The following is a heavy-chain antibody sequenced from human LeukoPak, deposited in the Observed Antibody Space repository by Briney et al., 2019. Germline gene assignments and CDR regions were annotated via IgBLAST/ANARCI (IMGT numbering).Heavy chain of an antibody. J-gene: IGHJ6*03. CDR3: AREAPDGSGSYSYYYYYYMDV. Sequence: SETLSLTCTVSGGSISSGSYYWSWIRQPAGKGLEWIGRIYTSGSTNYNPSLKSRVTISVDTSKNQFSLKLSSVTAADTAVYYCAREAPDGSGSYSYYYYYYMDVWGKGTTVTISS. V-gene: IGHV4-61*02. CDR2: IYTSGST. D-gene: IGHD3-10*01. CDR1: GGSISSGSYY.